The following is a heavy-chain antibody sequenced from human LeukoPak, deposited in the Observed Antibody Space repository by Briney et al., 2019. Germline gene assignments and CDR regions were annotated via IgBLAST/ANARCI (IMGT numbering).Heavy chain of an antibody. CDR3: AKDISLSDYDILTGTGFDY. Sequence: PGRSLRLSCAASGFTFDDYAIHWVRQAPGKGLEWVSGISWNSGSTGYADSVKGRSTISRDNAKNSLYLQMNSLRPEDTAVYYCAKDISLSDYDILTGTGFDYWGQGTLVTVSS. CDR2: ISWNSGST. CDR1: GFTFDDYA. D-gene: IGHD3-9*01. J-gene: IGHJ4*02. V-gene: IGHV3-9*01.